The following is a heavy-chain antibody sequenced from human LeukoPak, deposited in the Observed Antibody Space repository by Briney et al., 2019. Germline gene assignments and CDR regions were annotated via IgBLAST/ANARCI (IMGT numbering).Heavy chain of an antibody. Sequence: AGGSLRLSCAASGFTFSSYWMSWVRQAPGKGLEWVANIKQDGSEKYYVDSVKGRFTISRDNAKNSLYLQMNSLRAEDTAVYYCARDYYDSSGYYYYWGQGTLVTVSS. CDR2: IKQDGSEK. D-gene: IGHD3-22*01. CDR1: GFTFSSYW. CDR3: ARDYYDSSGYYYY. J-gene: IGHJ4*02. V-gene: IGHV3-7*01.